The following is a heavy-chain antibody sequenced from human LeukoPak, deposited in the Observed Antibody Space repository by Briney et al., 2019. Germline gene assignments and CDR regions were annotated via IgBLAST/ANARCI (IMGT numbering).Heavy chain of an antibody. D-gene: IGHD2-8*01. CDR1: GGSISSHY. Sequence: TSETLSLTCTVSGGSISSHYWTWIRQPAGKGMEWDGRIYISGTTNYSPSLKSRVTMSVDTSKNQFSLKLSSVTAADTAVYYCARERTSCTNGVCRTPRWFDPWGQGILVTVSS. V-gene: IGHV4-4*07. CDR3: ARERTSCTNGVCRTPRWFDP. CDR2: IYISGTT. J-gene: IGHJ5*02.